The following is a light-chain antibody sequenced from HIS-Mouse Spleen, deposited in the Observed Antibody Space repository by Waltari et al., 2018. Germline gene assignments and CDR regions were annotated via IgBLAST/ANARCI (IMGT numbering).Light chain of an antibody. Sequence: QSALTQPPSASGSPGQSVTISCTGTSSDVGGYNYVSWYQQHPGNAPKLMIDEVSKRPSGFPDRFSGSKSGSTASLTVSGLQAEDEADYYCSSYAGSNNSLYVFGTGTKVTVL. J-gene: IGLJ1*01. V-gene: IGLV2-8*01. CDR3: SSYAGSNNSLYV. CDR1: SSDVGGYNY. CDR2: EVS.